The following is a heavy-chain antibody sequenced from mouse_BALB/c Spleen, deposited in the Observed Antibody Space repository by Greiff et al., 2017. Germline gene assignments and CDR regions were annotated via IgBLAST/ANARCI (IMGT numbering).Heavy chain of an antibody. Sequence: QVQLKESGPGLVAPSQSLSITCTVSGFSLTGYGVNWVRQPPGKGLEWLGMIWGDGSTDYNSALKSRLNISKDNSKSQVFLKMNSLQTDDTARYYCARGPIYYYGSSYADYAMDYWGQGTSVTVSS. D-gene: IGHD1-1*01. V-gene: IGHV2-6-7*01. CDR2: IWGDGST. CDR3: ARGPIYYYGSSYADYAMDY. J-gene: IGHJ4*01. CDR1: GFSLTGYG.